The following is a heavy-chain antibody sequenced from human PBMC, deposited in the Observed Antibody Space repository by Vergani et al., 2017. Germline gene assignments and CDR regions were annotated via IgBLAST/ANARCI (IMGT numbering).Heavy chain of an antibody. D-gene: IGHD3-22*01. Sequence: QVPLVQSGAEVKKPGASVKVSCKASGYTFTSYDINWVRQATGQGLEWMGWMNPNSGNTGYAQKFQGRVTMTRNTSISTAYMELSSLRSEDTAVYYCARDYYDSSGYSLAYFDYWGQGTLVTVSS. CDR3: ARDYYDSSGYSLAYFDY. CDR1: GYTFTSYD. CDR2: MNPNSGNT. V-gene: IGHV1-8*01. J-gene: IGHJ4*02.